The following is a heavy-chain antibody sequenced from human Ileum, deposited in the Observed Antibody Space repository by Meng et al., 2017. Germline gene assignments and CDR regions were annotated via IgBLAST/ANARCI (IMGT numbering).Heavy chain of an antibody. J-gene: IGHJ4*02. CDR1: GGSFSGYY. V-gene: IGHV4-34*01. CDR2: INHSGST. CDR3: ARGSSSWRFDY. Sequence: SETLSLTCAVYGGSFSGYYWSWIRQPPGKGLEWIGEINHSGSTNYNPSLKSRVTIPVDTSKNQFSLKLSSVTAADTAVYYCARGSSSWRFDYWGQGTLVTVSS. D-gene: IGHD6-13*01.